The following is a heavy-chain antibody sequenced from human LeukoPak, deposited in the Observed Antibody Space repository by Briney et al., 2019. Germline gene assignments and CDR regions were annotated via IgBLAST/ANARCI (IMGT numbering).Heavy chain of an antibody. V-gene: IGHV3-33*01. J-gene: IGHJ3*02. CDR1: GFTFSSYG. CDR2: IWYDGSNK. Sequence: GRSLRLSCAAYGFTFSSYGMHWVRQAPGKGLEWVAVIWYDGSNKYYADSVKGRFTISRDNSKNTLYLQMNSLRAEDTAVYYCARGHYYDGSGAFDIWGQGTMVTVSS. CDR3: ARGHYYDGSGAFDI. D-gene: IGHD3-22*01.